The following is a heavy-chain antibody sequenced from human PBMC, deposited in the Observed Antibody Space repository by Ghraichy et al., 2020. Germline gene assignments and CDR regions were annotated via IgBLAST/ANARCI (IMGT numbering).Heavy chain of an antibody. CDR1: GYSFNTYW. V-gene: IGHV5-51*01. Sequence: GESLNISCKGSGYSFNTYWIGWVRQMPGKGLEWMGIIYPGDSDTTYSPSFQGQVTISADKSISTAYLQWSSLKASDTAMYYCVRHDITMVRGQVDYWGQGTLVTVSS. D-gene: IGHD3-10*01. CDR2: IYPGDSDT. CDR3: VRHDITMVRGQVDY. J-gene: IGHJ4*02.